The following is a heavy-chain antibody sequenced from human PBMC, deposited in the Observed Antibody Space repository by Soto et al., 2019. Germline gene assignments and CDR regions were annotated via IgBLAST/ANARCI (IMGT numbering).Heavy chain of an antibody. Sequence: GGSMRLSCAASGFTVSSNYMSWVRQAPGKGLEWVSVIYSGGSTYYADSVKGRFTISRHNSKNTLYLQMNSLRAEDTAVYYCARVEYDILTGYWPYYYMDVWGKGTTVTVSS. J-gene: IGHJ6*03. CDR1: GFTVSSNY. V-gene: IGHV3-53*04. CDR2: IYSGGST. D-gene: IGHD3-9*01. CDR3: ARVEYDILTGYWPYYYMDV.